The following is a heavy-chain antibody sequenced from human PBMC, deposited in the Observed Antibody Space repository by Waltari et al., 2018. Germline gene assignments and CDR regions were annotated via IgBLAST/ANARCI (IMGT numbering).Heavy chain of an antibody. Sequence: QVQLVQSGAEVKKPGASVKVSCKASGYNFTSHYLHWVRHASGQGLECMGIVNPNDGTIKYAQKFQDRVTMTRDTSTSTVYVELRNLRSEDTAVYYCARVGLMLSNSRGGWFDPWGQGTLVTVFS. J-gene: IGHJ5*02. CDR2: VNPNDGTI. CDR1: GYNFTSHY. D-gene: IGHD2-8*01. V-gene: IGHV1-46*01. CDR3: ARVGLMLSNSRGGWFDP.